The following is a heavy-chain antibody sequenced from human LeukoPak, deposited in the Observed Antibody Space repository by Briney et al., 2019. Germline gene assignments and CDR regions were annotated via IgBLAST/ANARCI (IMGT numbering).Heavy chain of an antibody. CDR2: IKQDGSEK. Sequence: PGGSLRLSCAASGFTFSSYWMSWVRQAPGKGLEWVANIKQDGSEKYYVDSVKGRFTISRDNAKNSLYLQMNSLRAEDTAVYYCAKVSYDFWSGYYGGDFFDYWGQGTLVTVSS. CDR3: AKVSYDFWSGYYGGDFFDY. V-gene: IGHV3-7*03. D-gene: IGHD3-3*01. CDR1: GFTFSSYW. J-gene: IGHJ4*02.